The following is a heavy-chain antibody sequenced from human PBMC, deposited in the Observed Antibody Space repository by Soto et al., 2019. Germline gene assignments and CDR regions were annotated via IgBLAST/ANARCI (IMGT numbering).Heavy chain of an antibody. Sequence: PSETLSLTCTVSGGSISSGGYYWSWIRQHPGKGLEWIGYIYYSGSTYYNPSLKSRVTISVDTSKNQFSLKLSSVTAADTAVYYCASLTIPAPGVHQADYYYYMDVWGKGTTVTGSS. D-gene: IGHD3-3*01. CDR1: GGSISSGGYY. J-gene: IGHJ6*03. CDR3: ASLTIPAPGVHQADYYYYMDV. CDR2: IYYSGST. V-gene: IGHV4-31*03.